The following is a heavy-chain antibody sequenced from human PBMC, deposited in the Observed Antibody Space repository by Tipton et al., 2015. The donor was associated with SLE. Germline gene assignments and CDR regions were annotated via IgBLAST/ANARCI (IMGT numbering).Heavy chain of an antibody. CDR2: ISWNSGSI. CDR3: ARSFDY. V-gene: IGHV3-9*01. Sequence: YLRLSCAASGFTFDDYAMHWVRQAPGKGLEWVSGISWNSGSIGYADSVKGRFTIPRDNAKNSLYLQMNSLRAEDTALYYCARSFDYWGQGTLVTVSS. J-gene: IGHJ4*02. CDR1: GFTFDDYA.